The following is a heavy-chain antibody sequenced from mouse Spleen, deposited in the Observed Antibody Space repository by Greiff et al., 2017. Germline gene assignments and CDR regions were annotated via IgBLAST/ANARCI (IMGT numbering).Heavy chain of an antibody. CDR3: ARTGPYAMDY. D-gene: IGHD4-1*01. CDR2: INSNGGST. J-gene: IGHJ4*01. CDR1: GFTFSSYG. V-gene: IGHV5-6-3*01. Sequence: EVKVVESGGGLVQPGGSLKLSCAASGFTFSSYGMSWVRQTPDKRLELVATINSNGGSTYYPDSVKGRFTISRDNAKNTLYLQMSSLKSEDTAMYYCARTGPYAMDYWGQGTSVTVSS.